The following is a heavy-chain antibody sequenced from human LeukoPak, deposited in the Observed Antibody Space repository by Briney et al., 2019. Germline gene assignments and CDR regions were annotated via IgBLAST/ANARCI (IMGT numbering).Heavy chain of an antibody. Sequence: SETLSLTCTVSGGSISSSSYYWGWIRQPPGKGLGWMGSIYYSGSTYYNPSLKSRVTISVDTSKNQFSLKLSSVTAADTAVYYCARAARGYSYAFPLGYWGQGTLVTVSS. CDR3: ARAARGYSYAFPLGY. J-gene: IGHJ4*02. CDR2: IYYSGST. V-gene: IGHV4-39*07. D-gene: IGHD5-18*01. CDR1: GGSISSSSYY.